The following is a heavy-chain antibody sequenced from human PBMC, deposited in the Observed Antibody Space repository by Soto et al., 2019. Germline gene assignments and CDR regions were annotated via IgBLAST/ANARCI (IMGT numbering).Heavy chain of an antibody. J-gene: IGHJ4*02. D-gene: IGHD3-3*02. CDR2: MFYGVST. Sequence: ETLSLTCTVSGSSINSSGYYWGWIRQPPGKGLEWIGSMFYGVSTYYNPSLKSRVTVSVDTSKNQFSLNLRSVTAADTAVYYCARLPSRHLVDYWGQGTLVTVSS. CDR3: ARLPSRHLVDY. V-gene: IGHV4-39*01. CDR1: GSSINSSGYY.